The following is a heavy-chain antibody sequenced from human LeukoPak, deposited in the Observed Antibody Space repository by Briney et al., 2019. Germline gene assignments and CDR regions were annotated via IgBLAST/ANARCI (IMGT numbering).Heavy chain of an antibody. CDR3: ARQGLYYDILTGYYKDNWFDP. CDR2: IYYSGST. Sequence: AETLSLTCTVSGCSISSSSYYWGWIRQPPGKVLEWIGSIYYSGSTYYNPSLKSLVTISVDTSKNQFSLKLSSVTAADTAVYYCARQGLYYDILTGYYKDNWFDPWGQGTLVTVSS. J-gene: IGHJ5*02. V-gene: IGHV4-39*01. CDR1: GCSISSSSYY. D-gene: IGHD3-9*01.